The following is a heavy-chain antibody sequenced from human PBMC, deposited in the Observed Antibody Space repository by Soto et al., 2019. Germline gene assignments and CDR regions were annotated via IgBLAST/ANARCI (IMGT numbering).Heavy chain of an antibody. V-gene: IGHV3-66*01. CDR2: LYSGGTT. Sequence: EVQLVESGGDLVQPGGSLRLSCAASGFSVSNNYMSWVRQAPGKGLEWVSVLYSGGTTYYADSVKGRFTISRDNSKNTLYLQMNSLRAEDTAVYYCARDQDKYYFDYWGQGTLVTVSS. CDR3: ARDQDKYYFDY. CDR1: GFSVSNNY. J-gene: IGHJ4*02.